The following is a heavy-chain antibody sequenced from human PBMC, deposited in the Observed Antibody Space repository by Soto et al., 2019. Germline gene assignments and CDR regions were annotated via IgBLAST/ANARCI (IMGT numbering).Heavy chain of an antibody. V-gene: IGHV2-5*02. CDR2: IYWDEDK. J-gene: IGHJ4*02. D-gene: IGHD5-12*01. Sequence: QITLKESGPTLVKPTQTLTLTCTFSGFSLSTRGVAVGWFRQPPGKALEWLALIYWDEDKWYSPSLKSRLTIPDDTSKNQLFLTMTNMDPVYTATYYCAHRPPGYAYYFDHWCQGTLVTVSS. CDR1: GFSLSTRGVA. CDR3: AHRPPGYAYYFDH.